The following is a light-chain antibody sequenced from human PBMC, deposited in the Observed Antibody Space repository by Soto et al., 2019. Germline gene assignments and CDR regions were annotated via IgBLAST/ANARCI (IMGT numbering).Light chain of an antibody. J-gene: IGKJ3*01. CDR1: QSVSTSY. Sequence: DIVLTQSPGTLSLSPGDRATLSCRASQSVSTSYLAWYQQKPGQAPRLLIYGASTRDTAIPDRFNGSGSGTDFTLTISRVEPEDFAVYYCQQYGVLPLSFGPGTKVDIK. CDR2: GAS. V-gene: IGKV3-20*01. CDR3: QQYGVLPLS.